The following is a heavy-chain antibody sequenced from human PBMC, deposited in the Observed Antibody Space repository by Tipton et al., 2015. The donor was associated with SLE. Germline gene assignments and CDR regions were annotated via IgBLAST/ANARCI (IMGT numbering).Heavy chain of an antibody. CDR1: GFRFSGYE. V-gene: IGHV3-48*03. J-gene: IGHJ4*02. Sequence: SLRLSCEGSGFRFSGYEMNWVRQAPGKGLEWVSYISGSGSTIYYADSVRGRFTISRDNGRNSLYLQMNNLRAEDTAVYYCARLGAAGSDYWGQGTLVTVSS. CDR3: ARLGAAGSDY. CDR2: ISGSGSTI. D-gene: IGHD6-13*01.